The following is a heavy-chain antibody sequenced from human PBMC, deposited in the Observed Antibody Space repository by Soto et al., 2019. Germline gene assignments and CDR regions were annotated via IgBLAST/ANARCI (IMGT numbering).Heavy chain of an antibody. CDR3: ARARIDY. V-gene: IGHV3-7*03. CDR1: GFIFSDYW. CDR2: ISPEGSEK. Sequence: EVQLVESGGGLVQPGGSLRLSCAGSGFIFSDYWVTWVRQAPGKGLEWVATISPEGSEKYYVDSLKGRFPISRDNAKNSLYLQMISLRAEDTALYYCARARIDYWGRGTLITVSS. J-gene: IGHJ4*02.